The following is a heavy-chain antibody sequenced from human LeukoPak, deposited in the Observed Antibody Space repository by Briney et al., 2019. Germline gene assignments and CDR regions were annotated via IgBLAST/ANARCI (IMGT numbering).Heavy chain of an antibody. CDR3: ARGKGIAVSSFDS. V-gene: IGHV3-23*01. Sequence: GGSLRLSCAASGFTFSSYAMSWVRQAPGKGLEWISGISGSGTSTYYADSVKGRFTISRDNSKNTMSLQMNSLRAEDTALYYCARGKGIAVSSFDSWGQGTLVTVSS. CDR1: GFTFSSYA. J-gene: IGHJ4*02. CDR2: ISGSGTST. D-gene: IGHD6-19*01.